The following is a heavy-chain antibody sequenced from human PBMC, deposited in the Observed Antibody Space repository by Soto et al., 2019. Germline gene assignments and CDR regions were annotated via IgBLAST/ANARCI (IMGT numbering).Heavy chain of an antibody. CDR3: TTDSYIAVTPVRLDY. V-gene: IGHV3-15*07. D-gene: IGHD2-21*01. CDR2: VKSKTHSGTT. J-gene: IGHJ4*01. CDR1: GFTFSNAW. Sequence: EVQLVECGGGLVKPGGSLTLSCAASGFTFSNAWINWVRQAPGKGLEWVGRVKSKTHSGTTDFAAYVKGRFAISRDDSISKAFIRINTLKIEDTAVYYCTTDSYIAVTPVRLDYWGHGALVTVSS.